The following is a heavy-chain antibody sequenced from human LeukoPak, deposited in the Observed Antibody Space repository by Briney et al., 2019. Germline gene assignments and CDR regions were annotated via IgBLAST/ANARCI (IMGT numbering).Heavy chain of an antibody. CDR3: ARHFSYYDNSGLYYYYYMDV. V-gene: IGHV4-39*01. CDR1: GGSISSSSTYY. CDR2: IYYSGST. J-gene: IGHJ6*03. D-gene: IGHD3-22*01. Sequence: PSETLSHTCTVSGGSISSSSTYYWGWIRQPPGKGLEWMGSIYYSGSTYYNPSLKSRVTISVDTSKNQCSLKLSSVTAAHTALYYCARHFSYYDNSGLYYYYYMDVWGKGTTVTVSS.